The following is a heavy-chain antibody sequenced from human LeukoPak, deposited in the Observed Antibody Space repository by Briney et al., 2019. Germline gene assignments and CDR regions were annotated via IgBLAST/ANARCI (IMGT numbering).Heavy chain of an antibody. CDR1: GFTFSGYN. CDR2: ISSSSSYI. V-gene: IGHV3-21*01. CDR3: ARDAVVVVAASGPGYYFDY. Sequence: GGSLRLSCAASGFTFSGYNMNWVRQAPGKGLEWVSSISSSSSYIYYADSVKGRFTISRDNAKNSLYLQMNSLRAEDTAVYYCARDAVVVVAASGPGYYFDYWGQGTLVTVSS. D-gene: IGHD2-15*01. J-gene: IGHJ4*02.